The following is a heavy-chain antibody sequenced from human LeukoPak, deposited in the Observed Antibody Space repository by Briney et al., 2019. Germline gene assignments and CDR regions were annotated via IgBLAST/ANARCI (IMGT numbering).Heavy chain of an antibody. Sequence: ASVKVSCKTSGYSFIDYYIHWVRQAPGQGLEWMGWINSNSADTNYAQNFQGRVTMTRDTSISTAYMELSRLRSDDTALYYCARIDISARGTNFHHWGQGTLVTVSS. CDR3: ARIDISARGTNFHH. CDR1: GYSFIDYY. V-gene: IGHV1-2*02. CDR2: INSNSADT. D-gene: IGHD6-13*01. J-gene: IGHJ1*01.